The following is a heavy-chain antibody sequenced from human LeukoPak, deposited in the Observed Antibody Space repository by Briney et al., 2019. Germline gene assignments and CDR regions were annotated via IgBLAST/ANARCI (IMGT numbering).Heavy chain of an antibody. CDR3: ARGTELARTSGHYSFDY. CDR1: AVALNTYF. D-gene: IGHD5-24*01. V-gene: IGHV4-4*07. Sequence: SETLSLTCTVSAVALNTYFWTWVPQPAGKGLWWIGRISGSGAAFSNPSLASRVTISLDTANYQLFLRMTSVSAADTAVYYCARGTELARTSGHYSFDYWGQGTLVSVSS. J-gene: IGHJ4*02. CDR2: ISGSGAA.